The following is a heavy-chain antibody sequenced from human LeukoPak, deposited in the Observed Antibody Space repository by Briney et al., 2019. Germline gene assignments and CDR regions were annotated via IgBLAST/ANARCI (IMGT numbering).Heavy chain of an antibody. V-gene: IGHV3-30*04. CDR2: ISYAGSNK. CDR3: ARGAHKVARFSYFDY. J-gene: IGHJ4*02. CDR1: AFTFSNFA. Sequence: GGSLRLSCAASAFTFSNFAMHWVRQAPGKGLEGVALISYAGSNKDYADSVKGRFTISRDNSKNTLYLQMNSLRPEDTAVYYCARGAHKVARFSYFDYWGQGTLVPVSS. D-gene: IGHD5-12*01.